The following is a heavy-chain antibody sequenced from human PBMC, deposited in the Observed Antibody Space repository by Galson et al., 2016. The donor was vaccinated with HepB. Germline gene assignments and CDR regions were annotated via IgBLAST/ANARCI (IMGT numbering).Heavy chain of an antibody. D-gene: IGHD3-10*01. CDR1: GFTFSNYW. CDR3: ARKGGIYSPWGY. J-gene: IGHJ4*02. V-gene: IGHV3-7*03. CDR2: IKQDGNEK. Sequence: SLRLSCAASGFTFSNYWMSWVRQAPGKGLEWVANIKQDGNEKYYVDSVKGRFTISRDNAKNSMYLQMNSLRDEDTAVYYCARKGGIYSPWGYWGQGTLVTVSS.